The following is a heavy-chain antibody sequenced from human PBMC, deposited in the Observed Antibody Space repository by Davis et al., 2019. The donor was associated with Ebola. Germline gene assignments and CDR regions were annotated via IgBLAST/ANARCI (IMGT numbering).Heavy chain of an antibody. D-gene: IGHD5-24*01. CDR2: ISSSSSYI. J-gene: IGHJ2*01. V-gene: IGHV3-21*01. Sequence: GESLKISCAAPGFTFSSYSMNWVRQAPGKGLEWVSSISSSSSYIYYADSVKGRFTISRDNAKNSLYLQMNSLRAEDTAVYYCARLCGGYNRPYWYFDLWGRGTLVTVSS. CDR3: ARLCGGYNRPYWYFDL. CDR1: GFTFSSYS.